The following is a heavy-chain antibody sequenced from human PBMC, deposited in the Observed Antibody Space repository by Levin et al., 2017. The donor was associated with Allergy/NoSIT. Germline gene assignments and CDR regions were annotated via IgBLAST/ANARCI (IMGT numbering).Heavy chain of an antibody. J-gene: IGHJ4*02. D-gene: IGHD6-19*01. V-gene: IGHV3-30*18. CDR1: GFTFSSYG. CDR2: VAFDGSIK. CDR3: AKEFRDVNSGWYYDS. Sequence: GGSLRLSCAASGFTFSSYGMHWVRQAPGKGLEWVAVVAFDGSIKYYADFVKGRFTISRDNSKNLLYLQINSLSTEDTAIYHCAKEFRDVNSGWYYDSWGQGALVTVS.